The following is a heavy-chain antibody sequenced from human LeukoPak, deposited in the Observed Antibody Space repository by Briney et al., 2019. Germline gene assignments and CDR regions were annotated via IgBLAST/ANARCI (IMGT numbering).Heavy chain of an antibody. CDR2: VWYDGSHQ. D-gene: IGHD3-22*01. Sequence: GSSLRLSCAASGFPFSGSGMHWVRQAPGKGLEWVAVVWYDGSHQYYADSVKGRFTISRDNSRNTLYLQMNSLRAEDTAVYYCAREGLEDYFDYWGQGTLVTVSS. V-gene: IGHV3-33*01. J-gene: IGHJ4*02. CDR3: AREGLEDYFDY. CDR1: GFPFSGSG.